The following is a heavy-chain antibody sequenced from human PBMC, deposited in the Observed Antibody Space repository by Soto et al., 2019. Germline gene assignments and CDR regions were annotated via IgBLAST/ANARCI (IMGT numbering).Heavy chain of an antibody. Sequence: PSETLSLTCTVSGGSISTYYWSWIRQPPGKGLEWIGYIYYSGSTNYNPSLKSRVTMSVDTSKNQFSLRLSSVTAADTAVYYCARHARYYDILTGYSTSSWFDPWGQGTLVTVSS. D-gene: IGHD3-9*01. CDR3: ARHARYYDILTGYSTSSWFDP. J-gene: IGHJ5*02. V-gene: IGHV4-59*08. CDR2: IYYSGST. CDR1: GGSISTYY.